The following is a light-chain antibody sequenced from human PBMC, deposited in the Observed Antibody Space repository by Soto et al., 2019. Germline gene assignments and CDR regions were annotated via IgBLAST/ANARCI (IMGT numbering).Light chain of an antibody. J-gene: IGLJ3*02. V-gene: IGLV2-23*02. Sequence: QSVLTQPASVSGSPGQSITISCTGTNSDVGNYNLVSWYQQHPGKAPKLMMYEVTKRPSGVSNRFSGSKSGNTASLTISGLQAEDEADYYCCSYAGSAPWVFGGGTKVTVL. CDR3: CSYAGSAPWV. CDR1: NSDVGNYNL. CDR2: EVT.